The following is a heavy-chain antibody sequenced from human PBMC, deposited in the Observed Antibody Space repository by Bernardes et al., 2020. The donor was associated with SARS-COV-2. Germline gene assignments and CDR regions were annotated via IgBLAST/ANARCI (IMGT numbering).Heavy chain of an antibody. CDR3: ARTRTTISTTGIPVDY. Sequence: ASVKVSCKASGYTFTGYFIHWVRQAPGQRPDWMGWINPNTGGTHYVQKFQGRVTMTRDTSITTAYMELSRLGSDDTAIYYCARTRTTISTTGIPVDYWGQGTLVTVSS. CDR1: GYTFTGYF. CDR2: INPNTGGT. J-gene: IGHJ4*02. D-gene: IGHD2-21*02. V-gene: IGHV1-2*02.